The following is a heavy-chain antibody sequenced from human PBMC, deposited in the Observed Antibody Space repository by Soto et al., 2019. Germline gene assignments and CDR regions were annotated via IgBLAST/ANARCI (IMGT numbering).Heavy chain of an antibody. CDR3: AKKGYYPSGKINLFDS. V-gene: IGHV4-38-2*01. J-gene: IGHJ4*02. CDR1: GYSINSDYY. Sequence: PSETLSLTCAVSGYSINSDYYWGWIRQPPGKGLEWIGSVDHSGRTYYSPSRRSRLTIFIDTSKNQFSLRLTSVTAADTAMYFCAKKGYYPSGKINLFDSWGPGTLVTVSS. D-gene: IGHD3-10*01. CDR2: VDHSGRT.